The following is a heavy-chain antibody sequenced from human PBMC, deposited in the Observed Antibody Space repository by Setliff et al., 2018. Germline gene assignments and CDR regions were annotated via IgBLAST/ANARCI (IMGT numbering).Heavy chain of an antibody. CDR3: ARGIYYFDIMGDP. D-gene: IGHD3-22*01. CDR1: GGTFSNYG. CDR2: IRPHNGNT. J-gene: IGHJ5*02. Sequence: GASVKVSCKASGGTFSNYGITWVRQAPGQGLEWMGWIRPHNGNTAYAQKFQDRVILTTDTSTTTVYMELRSLRSDDTAVYYCARGIYYFDIMGDPWGQGTLVTVSS. V-gene: IGHV1-18*01.